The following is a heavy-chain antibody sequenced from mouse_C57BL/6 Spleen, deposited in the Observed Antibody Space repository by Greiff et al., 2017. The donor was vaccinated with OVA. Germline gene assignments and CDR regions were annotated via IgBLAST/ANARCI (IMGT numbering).Heavy chain of an antibody. CDR3: ARGGGNYGFAY. CDR2: IDPSDSYT. V-gene: IGHV1-69*01. J-gene: IGHJ3*01. Sequence: VQLQQPGAELVMPGASVKLSCKASGYTFTSYWMHWVKQRPGQGLEWIGEIDPSDSYTNYNQKFKGKSTLTVDKSSSTAYMQRSSLTSEDSAVYYCARGGGNYGFAYWGQGTLVTVSA. D-gene: IGHD2-1*01. CDR1: GYTFTSYW.